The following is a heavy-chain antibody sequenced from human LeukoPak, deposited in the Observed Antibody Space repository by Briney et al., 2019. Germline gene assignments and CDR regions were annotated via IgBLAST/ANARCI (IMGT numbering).Heavy chain of an antibody. J-gene: IGHJ5*02. Sequence: GESLKISFQGSGYRFTNYWIGWVRPMPGKGLEWMGIIYPGDCDTRYSPSFQGQVTISADKSISTAYLQWSSLKASDTAMYYCARHGEGFDPWGQGTLVTVSS. CDR1: GYRFTNYW. CDR2: IYPGDCDT. V-gene: IGHV5-51*01. D-gene: IGHD3-3*01. CDR3: ARHGEGFDP.